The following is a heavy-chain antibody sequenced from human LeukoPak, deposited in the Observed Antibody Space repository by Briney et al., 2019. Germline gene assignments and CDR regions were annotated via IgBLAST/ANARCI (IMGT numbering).Heavy chain of an antibody. J-gene: IGHJ4*02. CDR1: GFTFSSYG. V-gene: IGHV3-30*02. CDR2: IRYDGSNK. Sequence: PGGSLRLSCAASGFTFSSYGMHWVRQAPGKGLEWVAFIRYDGSNKYYADSVKGRFTISRDNSKNTLYLQMNSLRAEDTAVYYCAKDPTYYYGLDYWGQGTLVTVSS. D-gene: IGHD3-10*01. CDR3: AKDPTYYYGLDY.